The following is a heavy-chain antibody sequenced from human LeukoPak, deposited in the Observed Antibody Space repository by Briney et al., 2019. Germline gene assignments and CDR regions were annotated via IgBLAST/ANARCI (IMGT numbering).Heavy chain of an antibody. V-gene: IGHV3-23*01. J-gene: IGHJ4*02. D-gene: IGHD3-16*02. CDR1: GFTFNDYA. CDR3: ARHDSFIPY. CDR2: ISDTGRRT. Sequence: PGGSLRLSCAASGFTFNDYAMSWVRQAAGKGLEWVSGISDTGRRTFYADSVKGRFTISRDGSKKTVYPQMNTLRAEDTAIYFCARHDSFIPYWGQGTLVTVSS.